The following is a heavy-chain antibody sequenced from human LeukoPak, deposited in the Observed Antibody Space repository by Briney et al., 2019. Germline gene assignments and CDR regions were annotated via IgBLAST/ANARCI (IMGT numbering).Heavy chain of an antibody. V-gene: IGHV3-23*01. CDR1: GFTFSDYG. CDR2: ISDSGEVT. D-gene: IGHD3-10*01. J-gene: IGHJ5*02. Sequence: PGGSLRLSCGVSGFTFSDYGMSWVRQAPGQGLEWVASISDSGEVTFKADSVKGRFTISRDNSKNALYLQMNYLRAEDTAVYYCAKGASYYSFDPWGQGTQVAVSS. CDR3: AKGASYYSFDP.